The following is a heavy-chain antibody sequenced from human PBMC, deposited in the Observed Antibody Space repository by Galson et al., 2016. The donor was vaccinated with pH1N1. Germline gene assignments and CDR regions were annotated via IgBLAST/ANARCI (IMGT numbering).Heavy chain of an antibody. D-gene: IGHD3-10*01. CDR1: GFSLSTSGVG. CDR2: IYWDDDK. CDR3: ARTRGGFGDYVY. Sequence: PALVKPTQTLTLTCTFSGFSLSTSGVGVGWIRQPPGKALEWLALIYWDDDKYYSTSLKTRLTISKDTSKNQVVLTMTNMGPVDTATYFCARTRGGFGDYVYWGQGTLVTVSS. J-gene: IGHJ4*02. V-gene: IGHV2-70*01.